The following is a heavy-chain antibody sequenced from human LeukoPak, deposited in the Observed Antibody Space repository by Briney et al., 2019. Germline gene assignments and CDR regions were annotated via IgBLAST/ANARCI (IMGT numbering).Heavy chain of an antibody. CDR1: GYTFTGYY. CDR3: ARGGIAAAGRAWFDP. V-gene: IGHV1-2*02. Sequence: GASVKVSCKASGYTFTGYYMHWVRQAPGQGLEWMGWINPNSGGTNYAQKFQGRVTMTRDTSISTAYMELSRLRSDDTAVYYCARGGIAAAGRAWFDPWGQGTLVTVSS. CDR2: INPNSGGT. D-gene: IGHD6-13*01. J-gene: IGHJ5*02.